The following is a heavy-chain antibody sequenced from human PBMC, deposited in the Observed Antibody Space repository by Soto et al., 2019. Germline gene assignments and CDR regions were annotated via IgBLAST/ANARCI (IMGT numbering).Heavy chain of an antibody. CDR3: AREDSGWYEAFDI. Sequence: ASVKVSCKASGGTFSSYTISWVRQAPGQGLEWMGRIIPILGIANYAQKFQGRVTITADKSTSTAYMELSSLRSEDTAVYYCAREDSGWYEAFDIWGQGTMVTVSS. CDR2: IIPILGIA. J-gene: IGHJ3*02. D-gene: IGHD6-19*01. V-gene: IGHV1-69*04. CDR1: GGTFSSYT.